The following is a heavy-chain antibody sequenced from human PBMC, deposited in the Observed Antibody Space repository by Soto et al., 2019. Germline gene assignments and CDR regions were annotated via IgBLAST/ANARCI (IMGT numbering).Heavy chain of an antibody. V-gene: IGHV4-31*03. CDR3: ARAANNSRPFRWFDP. CDR1: GGFISSGGYY. Sequence: SDTLCLTCTVSGGFISSGGYYWVLIRQHPGKGLEWIGYIYYSGSTYYNPSLKSRVTISVDTSKNQFSLKLSSVTAADTAVYYCARAANNSRPFRWFDPWGQGTLVTVSS. CDR2: IYYSGST. D-gene: IGHD6-13*01. J-gene: IGHJ5*02.